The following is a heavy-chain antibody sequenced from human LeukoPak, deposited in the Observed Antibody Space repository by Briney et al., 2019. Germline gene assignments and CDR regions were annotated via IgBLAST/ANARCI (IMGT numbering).Heavy chain of an antibody. Sequence: GGSLRLSCAASGFTVSSNYMSWVRQAPGKGLEWVSVIYSGGSTYYADSVKGRFTISRDNSKNTLYLQMNSLRAEDTAVYYCARDRGGGCYDSTSDYWGQGTLVTVSS. V-gene: IGHV3-66*02. CDR1: GFTVSSNY. CDR2: IYSGGST. CDR3: ARDRGGGCYDSTSDY. D-gene: IGHD3-22*01. J-gene: IGHJ4*02.